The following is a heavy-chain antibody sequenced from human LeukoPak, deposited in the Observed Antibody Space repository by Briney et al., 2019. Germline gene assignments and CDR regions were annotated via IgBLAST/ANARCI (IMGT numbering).Heavy chain of an antibody. CDR1: GFTFSNYG. Sequence: GRSLRLSCAASGFTFSNYGMHWVRQPPGKGLEWVAVVWSDGTTKNYADSVKGRVTISRDNSKNTLYMQMNSLRAEDTAVYYCARGRVTLIEYFQYWGQGALVTVCS. D-gene: IGHD3-22*01. J-gene: IGHJ1*01. V-gene: IGHV3-33*01. CDR2: VWSDGTTK. CDR3: ARGRVTLIEYFQY.